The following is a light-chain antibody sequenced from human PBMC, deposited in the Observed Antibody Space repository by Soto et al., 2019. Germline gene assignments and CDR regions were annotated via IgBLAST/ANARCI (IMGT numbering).Light chain of an antibody. J-gene: IGLJ2*01. CDR1: SSNIGNNY. CDR3: GTWDSSVV. CDR2: ENN. Sequence: QSVLTQPPSVSAAPGQKVTISCSGSSSNIGNNYVSWYQQLPGTAPKLLIYENNKRPSGIPDRFSGSKSGTSATLGITGLQTGDEADYYCGTWDSSVVFGEGTKLIVL. V-gene: IGLV1-51*02.